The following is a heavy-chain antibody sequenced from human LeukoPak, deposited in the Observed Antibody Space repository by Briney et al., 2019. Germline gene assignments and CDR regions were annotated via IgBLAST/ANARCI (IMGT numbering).Heavy chain of an antibody. CDR1: GFTFTSSA. V-gene: IGHV1-58*01. Sequence: ASVKVSCKASGFTFTSSAVQWVRQARGQRLEWIGWIVVGCGNTNYAQKFQERVTITRDMSTSTAYMELSSLRSEDTAVYYCAAVGCSSTSCYMDAFDIWGQGTMVTVSS. D-gene: IGHD2-2*02. CDR2: IVVGCGNT. J-gene: IGHJ3*02. CDR3: AAVGCSSTSCYMDAFDI.